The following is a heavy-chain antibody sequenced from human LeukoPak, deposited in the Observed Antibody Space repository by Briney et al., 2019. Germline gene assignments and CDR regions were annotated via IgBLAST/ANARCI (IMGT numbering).Heavy chain of an antibody. D-gene: IGHD3-22*01. CDR2: IKSDGST. CDR1: GFTFSSYW. Sequence: GGSLRLSCAASGFTFSSYWMHWVRQAPGKGLVWVSRIKSDGSTNYADSVKGRFTISRDNAKNTVSLQMNSPRAEDTGVYYCARAPSEIGGYYPEYFRHWGQGTLVTVSS. V-gene: IGHV3-74*01. CDR3: ARAPSEIGGYYPEYFRH. J-gene: IGHJ1*01.